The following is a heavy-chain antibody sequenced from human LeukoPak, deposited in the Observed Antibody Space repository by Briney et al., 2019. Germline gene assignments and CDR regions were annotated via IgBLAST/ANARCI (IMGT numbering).Heavy chain of an antibody. CDR1: GFTFGKYW. D-gene: IGHD3-3*01. V-gene: IGHV3-7*03. J-gene: IGHJ4*02. CDR3: ARDQYDTWSRRGNFDS. Sequence: GGSLRLSCVASGFTFGKYWMSWVRQAPGKGLEWVANIKLDGSEKNYVDSVKGRFTIPRDNTKNSLYLQMNSLRVEDTAVFYCARDQYDTWSRRGNFDSWGQGPLVIVSS. CDR2: IKLDGSEK.